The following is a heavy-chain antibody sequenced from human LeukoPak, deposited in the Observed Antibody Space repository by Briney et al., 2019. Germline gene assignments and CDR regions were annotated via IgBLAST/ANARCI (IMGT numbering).Heavy chain of an antibody. CDR1: GGSVSSAGYY. Sequence: SETLSLTCTVSGGSVSSAGYYWSWIRQPPGKGLEWIGYVYYTGSTNYNPSVRSRVTISVDTSKNQFSLRLNSVTAADTAVYYCARRGGRGSSYWFDPCGQGTLVTVSS. V-gene: IGHV4-61*08. CDR2: VYYTGST. CDR3: ARRGGRGSSYWFDP. D-gene: IGHD1-26*01. J-gene: IGHJ5*02.